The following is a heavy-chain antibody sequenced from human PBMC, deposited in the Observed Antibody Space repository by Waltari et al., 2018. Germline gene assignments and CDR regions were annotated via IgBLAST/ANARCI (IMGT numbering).Heavy chain of an antibody. V-gene: IGHV3-7*04. CDR3: ARDPLTIFGVVDAFDI. CDR2: KKQDGRYK. J-gene: IGHJ3*02. CDR1: GFTFSRYW. Sequence: EVQLVESGGGLVQPGGSLRLSCDASGFTFSRYWMRLFRQAPGKGLEGVANKKQDGRYKYYVDSVKCRFTISRDNAKNSLYLQMNSLRAEDTAVYYCARDPLTIFGVVDAFDIWGQGTMVTVSS. D-gene: IGHD3-3*01.